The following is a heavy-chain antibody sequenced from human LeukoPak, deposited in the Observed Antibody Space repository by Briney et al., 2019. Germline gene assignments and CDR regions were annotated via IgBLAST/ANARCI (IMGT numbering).Heavy chain of an antibody. CDR3: ARGLFLMATIFGYAFDI. V-gene: IGHV1-2*02. Sequence: ASVKVSCKASGYTFTGYYMHWVRQAPGQGLEWMGWINPNSGGTNYAQRFQGRVTMTRDTSISTAYMELSRLRSDDTAVYYCARGLFLMATIFGYAFDIWGQGTMVTVSS. CDR1: GYTFTGYY. CDR2: INPNSGGT. J-gene: IGHJ3*02. D-gene: IGHD5-24*01.